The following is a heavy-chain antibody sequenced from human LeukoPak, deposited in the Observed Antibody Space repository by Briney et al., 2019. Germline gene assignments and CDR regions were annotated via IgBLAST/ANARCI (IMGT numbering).Heavy chain of an antibody. CDR2: ISSSSSYI. Sequence: PGGTLRLSCAASGFTFSSYSMNWVRQAPGKGLEWVSSISSSSSYIYYADSVKGRFTISRDNSKNTLYLQMNSLRAEDTAVYYCAKDLEVVAALFDYWGQGTLVTVSS. J-gene: IGHJ4*02. V-gene: IGHV3-21*04. CDR3: AKDLEVVAALFDY. CDR1: GFTFSSYS. D-gene: IGHD2-15*01.